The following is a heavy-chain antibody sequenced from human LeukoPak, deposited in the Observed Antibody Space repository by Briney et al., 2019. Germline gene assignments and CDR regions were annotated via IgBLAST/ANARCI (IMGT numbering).Heavy chain of an antibody. V-gene: IGHV3-21*01. CDR3: ARALGHCSGGSCYR. CDR1: GFTFSSYS. J-gene: IGHJ4*02. D-gene: IGHD2-15*01. CDR2: ISSSSYI. Sequence: GGSLRLSCAASGFTFSSYSMNWVRQGPGKGLEWVSSISSSSYIYYADSVKGRFTISRDNAKNSLYLQMNSLRAEDTAVYYCARALGHCSGGSCYRWGQGTLVTVSS.